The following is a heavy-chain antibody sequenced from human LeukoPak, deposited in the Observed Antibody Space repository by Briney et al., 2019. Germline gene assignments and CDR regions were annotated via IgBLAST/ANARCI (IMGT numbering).Heavy chain of an antibody. D-gene: IGHD1-1*01. V-gene: IGHV1-3*01. CDR3: ARDRGGTGDFDY. CDR1: GYTFTGYY. J-gene: IGHJ4*02. Sequence: GASVTVSCTASGYTFTGYYMHWVRQAPGQGLEWMGWINADNGDTKYSQKFQGRVTIARDTSASTAYMELSSLRSEDTAVYYCARDRGGTGDFDYWGQGTLVTVSS. CDR2: INADNGDT.